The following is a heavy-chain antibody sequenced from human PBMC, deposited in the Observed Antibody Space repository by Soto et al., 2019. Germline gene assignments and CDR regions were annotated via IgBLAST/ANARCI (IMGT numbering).Heavy chain of an antibody. D-gene: IGHD6-19*01. CDR2: ISWNSGSI. Sequence: EVQLVESGGGLVQPGRSLRLSCAASGFTFDDYAMHWVRQAPGKGLEWVSGISWNSGSIGYADSVKGRFTISRDNAKNSLFLQMNSLRAEDTALYYCAKDTYQWLVLLFDYCGQGTLVTVSS. V-gene: IGHV3-9*01. CDR3: AKDTYQWLVLLFDY. J-gene: IGHJ4*02. CDR1: GFTFDDYA.